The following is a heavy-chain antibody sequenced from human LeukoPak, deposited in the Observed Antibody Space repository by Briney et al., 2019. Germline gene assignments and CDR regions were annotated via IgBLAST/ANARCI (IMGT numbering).Heavy chain of an antibody. CDR3: ARAGMIADAFDI. CDR1: GYTFTSYG. CDR2: IIPILGIA. D-gene: IGHD3-22*01. J-gene: IGHJ3*02. Sequence: GASVKVSCKASGYTFTSYGISWVRQAPGQGLEWMGRIIPILGIANYAQKFQGRVTITADKSTSTAYMELSSLRSEDTAVYYCARAGMIADAFDIWGQGTMVTVSS. V-gene: IGHV1-69*04.